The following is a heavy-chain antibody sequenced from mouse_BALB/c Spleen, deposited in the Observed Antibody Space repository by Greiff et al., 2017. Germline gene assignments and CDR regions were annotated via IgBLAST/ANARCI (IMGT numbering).Heavy chain of an antibody. D-gene: IGHD1-2*01. CDR3: GRHYYGYDWYFDV. Sequence: EVKLVESGPELVKPGASVKISCKASGYSFTGYFMNWVKQSHGKSLEWIGRINPYNGDTFYNQKFKGKATLTVDKSSSTAHMELLSLTSEDSAVYYCGRHYYGYDWYFDVWGAGTTVTVSS. J-gene: IGHJ1*01. V-gene: IGHV1-37*01. CDR2: INPYNGDT. CDR1: GYSFTGYF.